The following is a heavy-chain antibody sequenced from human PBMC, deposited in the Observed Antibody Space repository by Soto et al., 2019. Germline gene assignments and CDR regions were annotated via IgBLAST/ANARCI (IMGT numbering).Heavy chain of an antibody. CDR3: ARCSLVVIPVPGFDP. J-gene: IGHJ5*02. CDR2: IYYNGNT. CDR1: GGSISSGGYY. V-gene: IGHV4-31*03. Sequence: PSDTLSLTCTVSGGSISSGGYYWSWIRQHPGRGLEWIGYIYYNGNTYYNPSLKSRVTVSVDTSKNQFSLNVRSVTAADTAVYYCARCSLVVIPVPGFDPWGQGTLVTVSS. D-gene: IGHD2-15*01.